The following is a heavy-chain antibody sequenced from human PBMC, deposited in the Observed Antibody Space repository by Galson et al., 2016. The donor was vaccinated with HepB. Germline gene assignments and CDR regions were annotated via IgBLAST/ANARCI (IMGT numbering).Heavy chain of an antibody. Sequence: SLRLSCAASGFTFSNYAMHWVRQAPGKGLVWVAVISYDGSNKYYADSVKGRFTISRDNSKNALYLQMNSLRAEDAAVYYCARDLLESSGYYYYYYGMDVWGQGTTVTVSS. CDR3: ARDLLESSGYYYYYYGMDV. CDR2: ISYDGSNK. J-gene: IGHJ6*02. D-gene: IGHD6-19*01. CDR1: GFTFSNYA. V-gene: IGHV3-30*04.